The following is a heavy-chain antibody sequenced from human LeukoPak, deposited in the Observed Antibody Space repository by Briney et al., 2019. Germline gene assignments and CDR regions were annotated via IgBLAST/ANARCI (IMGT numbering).Heavy chain of an antibody. CDR2: IGTISSYI. J-gene: IGHJ3*02. CDR3: ARCFDI. V-gene: IGHV3-21*04. Sequence: GGSLRLSCAASGFTFSSYSINWVRQAPGKGLEWVSSIGTISSYIHYADSVKGRFTISRDNAKNSLYLQMNSLRAEDTAVYYCARCFDIWGQGTMVTVSS. CDR1: GFTFSSYS.